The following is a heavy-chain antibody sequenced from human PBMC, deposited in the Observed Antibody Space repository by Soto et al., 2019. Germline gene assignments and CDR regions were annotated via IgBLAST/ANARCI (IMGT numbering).Heavy chain of an antibody. Sequence: TSETLSLTCAVSGGSISSNSWWNWVRQPPGKGLEWIGEVYHNGGTNYNPSLKSRVTISVDKSKNQFSLKLTSVTAADTAVYYCARPGIAAAGTWNWFDPWGQGTLVTVSS. J-gene: IGHJ5*02. V-gene: IGHV4-4*02. CDR2: VYHNGGT. CDR1: GGSISSNSW. CDR3: ARPGIAAAGTWNWFDP. D-gene: IGHD6-13*01.